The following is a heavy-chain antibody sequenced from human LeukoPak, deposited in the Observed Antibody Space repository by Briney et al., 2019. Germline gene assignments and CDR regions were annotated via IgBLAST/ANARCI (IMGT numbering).Heavy chain of an antibody. CDR1: GGSITSGDYY. J-gene: IGHJ4*02. V-gene: IGHV4-30-4*01. CDR3: ARGDYYGSGSYYDY. CDR2: IYYSGST. Sequence: SQTLSLTCTVSGGSITSGDYYWSWIRQPPGRGLEWIGYIYYSGSTFYNPSLRSRLSISVDTSKNQFSLKLSSVTAADTAVYYCARGDYYGSGSYYDYWGQGTLVTVSS. D-gene: IGHD3-10*01.